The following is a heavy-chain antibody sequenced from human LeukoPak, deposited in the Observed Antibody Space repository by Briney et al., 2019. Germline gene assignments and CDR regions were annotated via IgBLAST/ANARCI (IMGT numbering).Heavy chain of an antibody. Sequence: ASVKVSCKASGGTFSTFGISWVRQAPGQGLEWMGGIIPMSGTVNNAQKFQGRVTITADKSTGTAYMELSSLRSDDTAVYYCARTSDYGDYPYYYYYMDVWGKGTTVTVSS. CDR2: IIPMSGTV. V-gene: IGHV1-69*06. CDR1: GGTFSTFG. D-gene: IGHD4-17*01. CDR3: ARTSDYGDYPYYYYYMDV. J-gene: IGHJ6*03.